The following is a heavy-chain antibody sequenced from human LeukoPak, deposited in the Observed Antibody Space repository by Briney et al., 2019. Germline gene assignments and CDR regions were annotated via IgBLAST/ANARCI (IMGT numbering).Heavy chain of an antibody. Sequence: GGSLRLSCVASGFTFSHYTMHWVRQAPGKGLEWVAVILYDGSNKNYADSVKGRFTISRGDSKNTLYLQMNSLRAEDTAMCYCARDGLTGKTDGTLDSWGQGTLVTVSS. CDR1: GFTFSHYT. CDR2: ILYDGSNK. J-gene: IGHJ4*02. V-gene: IGHV3-30-3*01. D-gene: IGHD1-20*01. CDR3: ARDGLTGKTDGTLDS.